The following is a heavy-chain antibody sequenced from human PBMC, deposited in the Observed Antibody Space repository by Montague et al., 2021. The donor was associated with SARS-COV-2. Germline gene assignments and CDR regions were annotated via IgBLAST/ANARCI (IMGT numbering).Heavy chain of an antibody. CDR1: GFTFFTNA. D-gene: IGHD4-11*01. CDR3: TKRGHYSAFES. J-gene: IGHJ5*01. V-gene: IGHV3-23*01. CDR2: ISGFGGST. Sequence: SLRLSCAASGFTFFTNAMTWVRQAPKKGLEWVSTISGFGGSTFYADSVAGRFTISRDNSKNTVYLQMNSLRGEDTAIYYCTKRGHYSAFESWGQGALVTVAS.